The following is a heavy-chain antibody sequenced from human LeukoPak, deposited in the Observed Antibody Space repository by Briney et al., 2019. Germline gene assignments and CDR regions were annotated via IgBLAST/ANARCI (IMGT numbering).Heavy chain of an antibody. CDR2: IYSGDST. Sequence: GGSLRLSCAASGFAVRNNYMTWVRQAPGKGLEWVSIIYSGDSTYYADSVKGRFTISRDNSKNTLYLQMNSLRAEDTAVYYCARGSYGMDVWGQGTTVTVSS. CDR1: GFAVRNNY. V-gene: IGHV3-53*01. CDR3: ARGSYGMDV. J-gene: IGHJ6*02.